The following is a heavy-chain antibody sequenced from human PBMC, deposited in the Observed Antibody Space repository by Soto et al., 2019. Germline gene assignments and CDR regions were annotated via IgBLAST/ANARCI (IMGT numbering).Heavy chain of an antibody. CDR2: IIPIFGTA. J-gene: IGHJ4*02. Sequence: QVQLVQSGAEVKKPGSSVKVSCKASGGTFSSYAISWVRQAPGQGLEWMGGIIPIFGTANYAQKCQCRVTITADESTSTAYMELSRLRAEDTAEYYWARVLTTRFDYWGQGTLVTVSS. D-gene: IGHD4-17*01. CDR3: ARVLTTRFDY. V-gene: IGHV1-69*01. CDR1: GGTFSSYA.